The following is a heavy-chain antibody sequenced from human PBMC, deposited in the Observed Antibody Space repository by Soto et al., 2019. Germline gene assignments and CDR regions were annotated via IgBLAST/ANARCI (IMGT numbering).Heavy chain of an antibody. D-gene: IGHD3-10*01. Sequence: ASVKVSCKACGGSYSSYAISWVRQAPGQGLEWMGGIIPIFGTANYAQKFQGRVTITADESTSTAYMELSSLRSEDTAVYYCARFLRVDYGSGSYAKNYYYYGMDVWGQGTTVTV. CDR1: GGSYSSYA. CDR2: IIPIFGTA. CDR3: ARFLRVDYGSGSYAKNYYYYGMDV. J-gene: IGHJ6*02. V-gene: IGHV1-69*13.